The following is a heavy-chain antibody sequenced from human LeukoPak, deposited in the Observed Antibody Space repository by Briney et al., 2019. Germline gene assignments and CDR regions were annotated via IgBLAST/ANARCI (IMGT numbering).Heavy chain of an antibody. CDR2: IGAYNGNT. Sequence: GASVKVSCKASGYTFTSYGISWVRQAPGQGLEWMGWIGAYNGNTNYAQKLQGRVTMTTDTSTSTAYMELRSLRSDDTAVYYCARDRPLYDYVWGSYLPFDYWGQGTLVTVSS. V-gene: IGHV1-18*01. D-gene: IGHD3-16*02. CDR3: ARDRPLYDYVWGSYLPFDY. J-gene: IGHJ4*02. CDR1: GYTFTSYG.